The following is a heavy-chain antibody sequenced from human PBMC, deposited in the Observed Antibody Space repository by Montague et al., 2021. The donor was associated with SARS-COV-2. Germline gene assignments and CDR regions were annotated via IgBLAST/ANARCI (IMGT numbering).Heavy chain of an antibody. D-gene: IGHD3-10*01. CDR2: ISHGGST. Sequence: SETLSLTSAVYDGSFSGYYWYWIRQPPGKGLEWIWEISHGGSTNYNPYLKSRLTISTDPSTNQIPLKLTSVAAADSAVDYCARLRDGVVPSPILGVGPYSSYSFMDVWGNVTTVTVSS. J-gene: IGHJ6*03. CDR1: DGSFSGYY. V-gene: IGHV4-34*01. CDR3: ARLRDGVVPSPILGVGPYSSYSFMDV.